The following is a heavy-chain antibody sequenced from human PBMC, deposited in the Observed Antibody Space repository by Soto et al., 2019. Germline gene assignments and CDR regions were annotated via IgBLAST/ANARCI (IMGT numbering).Heavy chain of an antibody. D-gene: IGHD2-2*02. Sequence: QVQLVQSGAEVKKPGASVKVSCKASGYTFTSYAINWVRQATGQGLEWMGWMNPNSGKTGYAQKFQGRVTMTRNTSINTAYMPLSSLRSEDPAVYYCARAVGRHIPATVYHYGMDVWGPGTTVTVSS. CDR1: GYTFTSYA. CDR2: MNPNSGKT. V-gene: IGHV1-8*01. J-gene: IGHJ6*02. CDR3: ARAVGRHIPATVYHYGMDV.